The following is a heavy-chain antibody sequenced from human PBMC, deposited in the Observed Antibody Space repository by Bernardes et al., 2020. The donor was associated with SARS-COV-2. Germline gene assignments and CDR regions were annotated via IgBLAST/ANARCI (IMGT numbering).Heavy chain of an antibody. CDR1: GFTFSSYG. J-gene: IGHJ6*02. V-gene: IGHV3-30*18. Sequence: GGSLRLSCAASGFTFSSYGMHWVRQAPGKGLEWVAVISYDGSNKYYADSVKGRFTISRDNSKNTLYLQMNSLRAEDTAVYYCAKDSLYCSGGSCYYYYGMDVWGQGTTVTVSS. CDR2: ISYDGSNK. CDR3: AKDSLYCSGGSCYYYYGMDV. D-gene: IGHD2-15*01.